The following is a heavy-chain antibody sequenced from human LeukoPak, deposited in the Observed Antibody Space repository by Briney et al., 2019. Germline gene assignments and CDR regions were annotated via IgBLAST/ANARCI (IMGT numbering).Heavy chain of an antibody. D-gene: IGHD1-26*01. J-gene: IGHJ4*02. V-gene: IGHV1-46*01. CDR3: GREGSDCSKSYVAY. CDR2: INPNGGST. CDR1: GYTFPRHY. Sequence: ASVKVSCKASGYTFPRHYIHWVRQAPGQGLEWMGIINPNGGSTTYAQNFQGRVTMTSDTSTNTVYMERSGLRSDETAVYYCGREGSDCSKSYVAYRGQGTLVTVSP.